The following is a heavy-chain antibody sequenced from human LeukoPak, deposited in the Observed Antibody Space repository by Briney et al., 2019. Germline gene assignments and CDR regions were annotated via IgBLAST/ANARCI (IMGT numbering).Heavy chain of an antibody. Sequence: PSETLSLTCTVSGGSISSGGYYWSWIGQHPGKGLEGIGYIYYSGSTYYNPSLKSRVTISVDTSKNQFSLKLSSVTAADTAVYYCASAGSPYSSSWYEDYWGQGTLVTVSS. D-gene: IGHD6-13*01. CDR1: GGSISSGGYY. CDR3: ASAGSPYSSSWYEDY. CDR2: IYYSGST. V-gene: IGHV4-31*03. J-gene: IGHJ4*02.